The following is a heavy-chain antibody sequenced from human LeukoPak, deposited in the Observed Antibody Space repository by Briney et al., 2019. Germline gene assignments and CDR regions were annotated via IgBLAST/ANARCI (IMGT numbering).Heavy chain of an antibody. V-gene: IGHV3-9*01. CDR2: ISWNSGSI. Sequence: GRSLRLSCAASGFTFDDYAMHWVRQAPGKGLEWVSGISWNSGSIGYADSVKGRFTISRDNAKNSLYLQMNSLRAEDTALYYCVRAYSRGYSDDFDYWGQGTLVTVSS. D-gene: IGHD6-25*01. CDR1: GFTFDDYA. CDR3: VRAYSRGYSDDFDY. J-gene: IGHJ4*02.